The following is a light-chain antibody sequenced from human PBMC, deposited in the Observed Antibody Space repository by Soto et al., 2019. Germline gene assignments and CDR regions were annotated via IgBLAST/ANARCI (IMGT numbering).Light chain of an antibody. CDR3: QQRNDWRRGT. CDR2: DAS. V-gene: IGKV3-11*01. J-gene: IGKJ5*01. Sequence: EIVLTQSPGTLSLSPGERATLSCRASQSVSRYLAWYQQKPGQAPRLLIYDASNRATGVPVRFSGSGSGTDFTLTISSLEPEDFAVYYCQQRNDWRRGTFGQGTRLENK. CDR1: QSVSRY.